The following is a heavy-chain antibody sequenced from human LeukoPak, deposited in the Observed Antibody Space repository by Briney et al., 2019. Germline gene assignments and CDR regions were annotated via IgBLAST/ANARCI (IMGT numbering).Heavy chain of an antibody. Sequence: GGSLRLSCAASGFTFSSYAMSWVRQAPGKGLEWVSAISGSGGSTYYADSVKGRFTISRDNSKNTLYLQMNSLRAEDTAVYYCAKSAACSSTSCAMGDAFDIWGQGTLVTVSS. CDR1: GFTFSSYA. CDR3: AKSAACSSTSCAMGDAFDI. J-gene: IGHJ3*02. CDR2: ISGSGGST. V-gene: IGHV3-23*01. D-gene: IGHD2-2*01.